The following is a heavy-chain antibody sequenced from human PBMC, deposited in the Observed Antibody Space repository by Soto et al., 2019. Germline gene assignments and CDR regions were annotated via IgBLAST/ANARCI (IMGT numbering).Heavy chain of an antibody. Sequence: LRLSCAASGFTFSSYAMSWVRQAPGKGLEWVSAISGSGGSTYYADSVKGRFTISRDNSKNTLYLQMNSLRAEDTAVYYCAKPLGSGWELLNDAFDIWGQGTMVTVSS. CDR1: GFTFSSYA. CDR3: AKPLGSGWELLNDAFDI. D-gene: IGHD1-26*01. J-gene: IGHJ3*02. V-gene: IGHV3-23*01. CDR2: ISGSGGST.